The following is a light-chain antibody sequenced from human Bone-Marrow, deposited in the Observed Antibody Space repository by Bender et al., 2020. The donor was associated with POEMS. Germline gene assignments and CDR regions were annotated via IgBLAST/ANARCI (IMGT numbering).Light chain of an antibody. CDR1: KLGEEY. CDR3: QSWGSNTAV. Sequence: SYELTQPPSVSVSPGQTATITCSGEKLGEEYACWYQQKPGQSPVVVIYQDTMRPSGIPERFSGSTSGNTASLTISGTQTMDEADYYCQSWGSNTAVFGGGTKLTVL. CDR2: QDT. V-gene: IGLV3-1*01. J-gene: IGLJ2*01.